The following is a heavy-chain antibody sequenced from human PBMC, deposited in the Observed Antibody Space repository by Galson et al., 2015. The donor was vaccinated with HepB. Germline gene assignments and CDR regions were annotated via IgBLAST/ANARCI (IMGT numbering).Heavy chain of an antibody. J-gene: IGHJ4*02. CDR1: GGTFSSYA. Sequence: SVKVSCKASGGTFSSYAISWVRQAPGQGLEWMGGIIPIFGTANYAQKFQGRVTITADKSTSTAYMELSSLRSEDTAVYYCASVYDSSGLTSHGDYWGQGTLVTVSS. V-gene: IGHV1-69*06. CDR2: IIPIFGTA. D-gene: IGHD3-22*01. CDR3: ASVYDSSGLTSHGDY.